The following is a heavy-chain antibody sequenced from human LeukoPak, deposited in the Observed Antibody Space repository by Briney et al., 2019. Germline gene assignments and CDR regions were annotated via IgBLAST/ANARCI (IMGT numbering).Heavy chain of an antibody. CDR1: GLTFSKYG. CDR3: AKDTGGPQFYDY. D-gene: IGHD1-14*01. Sequence: GGSLRLSCAASGLTFSKYGMGWVRQAPGEGLQWVSTISNSGAATYYADSVKGRFTISRDNSKNTLYLQMNSLRVEDTAVYFCAKDTGGPQFYDYWGQGTLVTVSS. V-gene: IGHV3-23*01. CDR2: ISNSGAAT. J-gene: IGHJ4*02.